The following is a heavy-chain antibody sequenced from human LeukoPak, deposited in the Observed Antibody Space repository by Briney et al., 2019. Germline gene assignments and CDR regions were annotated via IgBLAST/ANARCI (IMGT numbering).Heavy chain of an antibody. CDR1: GGSISSYY. Sequence: SETLSLTCTVSGGSISSYYWSWIRQPAGKGLEWIGRIYTSGSTNYNPSLKSRVTMSVDTSKNQFSLKLSSVTAADTAVYYCARGREAYYDILTGYYPGRYFDLWGRGTLVTVSS. CDR3: ARGREAYYDILTGYYPGRYFDL. J-gene: IGHJ2*01. D-gene: IGHD3-9*01. CDR2: IYTSGST. V-gene: IGHV4-4*07.